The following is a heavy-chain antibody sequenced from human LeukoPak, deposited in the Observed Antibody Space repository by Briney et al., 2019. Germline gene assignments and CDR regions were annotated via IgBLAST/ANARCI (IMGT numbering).Heavy chain of an antibody. J-gene: IGHJ6*03. CDR1: GYTFTDYF. CDR2: IIPIFGTA. Sequence: GASAKVSCKASGYTFTDYFMNWMRQAPGQGLEWMGGIIPIFGTANYAQKFQGRVTITTDESTSTAYMELSSLRSEDTAVYYCARGGDTAMYYYYYMDVWGKGTTVTVSS. V-gene: IGHV1-69*05. CDR3: ARGGDTAMYYYYYMDV. D-gene: IGHD5-18*01.